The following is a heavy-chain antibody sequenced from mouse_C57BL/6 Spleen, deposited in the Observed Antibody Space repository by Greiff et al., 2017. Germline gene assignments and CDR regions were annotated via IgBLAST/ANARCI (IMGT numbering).Heavy chain of an antibody. D-gene: IGHD2-2*01. CDR2: IDPSDSET. CDR3: ARGYYGYYFGY. CDR1: GYTFTSYW. Sequence: QVQLQQPGAELVRPGSSVKLSCKASGYTFTSYWMHWVKQRPIQGLEWIGNIDPSDSETHYNQKFKDKATLTVDKSSSTAYMQLSSLTSEDSAVYYCARGYYGYYFGYWGQGTTLTVSS. J-gene: IGHJ2*01. V-gene: IGHV1-52*01.